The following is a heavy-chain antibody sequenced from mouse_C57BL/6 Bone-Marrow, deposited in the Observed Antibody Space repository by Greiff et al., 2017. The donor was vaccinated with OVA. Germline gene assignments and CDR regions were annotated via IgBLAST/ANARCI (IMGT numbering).Heavy chain of an antibody. Sequence: QVQLKRPGAELVKPGASVKMSCKASGYTFTSYWITWVKQRPGQGLEWIGDIYPGSGSTNYNEKFKSKATLTVDTSSSTAYMQLSSLTSEDSAVYYCARKTAQAWFAYWGQGTLVTVSA. CDR1: GYTFTSYW. V-gene: IGHV1-55*01. CDR2: IYPGSGST. CDR3: ARKTAQAWFAY. J-gene: IGHJ3*01. D-gene: IGHD3-2*02.